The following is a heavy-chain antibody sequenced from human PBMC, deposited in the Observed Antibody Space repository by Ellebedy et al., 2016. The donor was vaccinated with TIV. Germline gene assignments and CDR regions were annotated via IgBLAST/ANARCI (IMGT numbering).Heavy chain of an antibody. Sequence: PGGSLRLSCAASGFTFSDPAMHWVRQAPGKGLEWVAVISHDGVNKYYAYSVKCRFTVSRDNSKVTLFLQMNSLRAEDTAGYYWARDRKFGDYLDLWGRGTLVTVSS. D-gene: IGHD4-17*01. J-gene: IGHJ2*01. V-gene: IGHV3-30*04. CDR2: ISHDGVNK. CDR1: GFTFSDPA. CDR3: ARDRKFGDYLDL.